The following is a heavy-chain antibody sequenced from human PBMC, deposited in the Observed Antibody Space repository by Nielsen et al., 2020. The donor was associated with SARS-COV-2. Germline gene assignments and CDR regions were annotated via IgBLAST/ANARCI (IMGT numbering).Heavy chain of an antibody. CDR3: AKGMAADAYDSYYYYYYMDV. V-gene: IGHV3-30*18. J-gene: IGHJ6*03. D-gene: IGHD6-13*01. Sequence: GESLKISCAASGFTFSSHGMHWVRQAPGKGLEWVAVISYDGSNKYYADSVKGRFTISRDNSKNTLYLQMNSLRAEDTAVYYCAKGMAADAYDSYYYYYYMDVWGKGTTVTVSS. CDR1: GFTFSSHG. CDR2: ISYDGSNK.